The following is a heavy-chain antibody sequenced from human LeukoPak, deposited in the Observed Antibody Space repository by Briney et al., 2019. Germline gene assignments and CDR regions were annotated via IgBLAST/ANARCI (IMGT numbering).Heavy chain of an antibody. V-gene: IGHV1-2*02. CDR3: ARDLGYYDRLDQFDC. CDR1: GYTFTGYY. CDR2: INPNSGGT. Sequence: ASVKVSCTASGYTFTGYYMHWVRQAPGQGHEWMGWINPNSGGTNYAQKFQGRVTLTRDTSISTAYMELSRLRSDDTAVYYCARDLGYYDRLDQFDCWGQGTLVTVFS. D-gene: IGHD3-22*01. J-gene: IGHJ4*02.